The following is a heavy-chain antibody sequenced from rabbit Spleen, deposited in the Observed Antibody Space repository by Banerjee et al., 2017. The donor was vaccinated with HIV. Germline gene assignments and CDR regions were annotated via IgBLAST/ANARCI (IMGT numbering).Heavy chain of an antibody. V-gene: IGHV1S45*01. CDR1: GVSLNDKDV. D-gene: IGHD2-1*01. CDR3: ARGVDNVGDGLDL. J-gene: IGHJ4*01. Sequence: EQLEESGGGLVKPEGSLTLTCKASGVSLNDKDVMCWVRQAPGKGLEWIACIDISSDTRHYASWAKGRFTISNTSSTTVTLQMTSLTAADTATYFCARGVDNVGDGLDLWGPGTLVTVS. CDR2: IDISSDTR.